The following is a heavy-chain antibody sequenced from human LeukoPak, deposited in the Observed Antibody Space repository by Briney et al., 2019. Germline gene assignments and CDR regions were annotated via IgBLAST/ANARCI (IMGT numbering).Heavy chain of an antibody. CDR1: GFTFSSYG. CDR2: ISYDGSNK. V-gene: IGHV3-30*18. CDR3: AKDQGGDYDYYYGMDV. Sequence: GRSLRLSCAASGFTFSSYGMHWVRQAPGKGLEWVAVISYDGSNKYYADSVKGRFTISRDNSKNTLYQQMNSLRAEDTAVYYCAKDQGGDYDYYYGMDVWGQGTTVTVSS. D-gene: IGHD4-17*01. J-gene: IGHJ6*02.